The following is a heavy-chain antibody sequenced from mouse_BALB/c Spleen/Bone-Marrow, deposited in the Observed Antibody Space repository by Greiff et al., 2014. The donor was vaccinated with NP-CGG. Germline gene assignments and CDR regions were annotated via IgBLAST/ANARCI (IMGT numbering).Heavy chain of an antibody. V-gene: IGHV5-6*02. CDR3: ARQTYYDYDGYFDY. CDR2: ISSGGSYT. J-gene: IGHJ2*01. Sequence: DVKLVESGGDLVKPGGSLKLSCAASGFTFSSYGMSWVRQTPDKRLEWVASISSGGSYTYYPDSVKGRFTISRDNAKNTPYLQMSSLKSEDTAMYYCARQTYYDYDGYFDYWGQGTTLTVSS. CDR1: GFTFSSYG. D-gene: IGHD2-4*01.